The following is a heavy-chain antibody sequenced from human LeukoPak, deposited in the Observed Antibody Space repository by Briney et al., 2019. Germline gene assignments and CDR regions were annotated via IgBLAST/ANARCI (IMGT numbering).Heavy chain of an antibody. D-gene: IGHD1-1*01. CDR2: ISWNSGSI. J-gene: IGHJ3*02. CDR1: GFTFDDYA. Sequence: PGGSLRLSCAASGFTFDDYAMHWVRQAPGKGLAWVSGISWNSGSIGYADSVKGRISISRDNAKNSLYLQMNRLTAEDTALYDCAKVLSGRYDAFDIWGQGTMVTVSS. CDR3: AKVLSGRYDAFDI. V-gene: IGHV3-9*01.